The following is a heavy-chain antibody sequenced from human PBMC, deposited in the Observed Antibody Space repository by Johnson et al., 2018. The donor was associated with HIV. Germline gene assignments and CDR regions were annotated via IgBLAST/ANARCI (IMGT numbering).Heavy chain of an antibody. CDR3: ARGLGYVFYGGNSNAFHV. CDR1: GFTFSSYA. V-gene: IGHV3-30*04. J-gene: IGHJ3*01. CDR2: ISYDGSNT. Sequence: QVQLVESGGGVVQPGRSLRLSCAASGFTFSSYAMHWVRQAPGKGLEWVAVISYDGSNTYYTDSVKGRFNISRDNSKHTLYLQRNSQRAEDTAVYYCARGLGYVFYGGNSNAFHVWGQGTMVTVSS. D-gene: IGHD4-23*01.